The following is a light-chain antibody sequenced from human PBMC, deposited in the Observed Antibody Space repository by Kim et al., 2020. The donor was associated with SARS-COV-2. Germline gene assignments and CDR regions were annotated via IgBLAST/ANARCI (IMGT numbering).Light chain of an antibody. J-gene: IGKJ2*01. CDR2: DAS. Sequence: SASVGDRVTITCQASQDIRNFLKWFQHKPGKAPKLRIYDASTLGAGVPSRFSGSGSGTDFTFTISSLQPEDIATYYCQHFDSLPYTFGQGTKLEI. CDR3: QHFDSLPYT. V-gene: IGKV1-33*01. CDR1: QDIRNF.